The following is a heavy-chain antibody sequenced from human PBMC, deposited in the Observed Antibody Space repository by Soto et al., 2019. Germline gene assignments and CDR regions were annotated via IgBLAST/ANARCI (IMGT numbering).Heavy chain of an antibody. J-gene: IGHJ6*02. V-gene: IGHV1-3*01. CDR2: INAGNGNT. CDR3: ARDGRDFWSGYYFPGMDV. D-gene: IGHD3-3*01. Sequence: QVQLVQSGAEVKKPGASVKVSCNASGYTFTSYAMHWVRQAPGQRLEWMGWINAGNGNTKYSQKFQGRVTITRDTSASTAYMELSSLRSEDTAVYYCARDGRDFWSGYYFPGMDVWGQGTTVTVSS. CDR1: GYTFTSYA.